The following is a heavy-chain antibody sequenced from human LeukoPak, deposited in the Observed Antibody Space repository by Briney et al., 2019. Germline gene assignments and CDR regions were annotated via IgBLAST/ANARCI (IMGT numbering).Heavy chain of an antibody. D-gene: IGHD6-6*01. CDR1: GYTFTAYY. J-gene: IGHJ6*02. CDR2: LNPSGDGT. V-gene: IGHV1-46*01. CDR3: ARESSLYYYGMDV. Sequence: ASVKVSCKASGYTFTAYYIHWVRQAPGQGLEWVGKLNPSGDGTDYAQKFQGRVTMARDTSTSTVYMELSSLRSEDTAVYFCARESSLYYYGMDVWGQGTTVTVSS.